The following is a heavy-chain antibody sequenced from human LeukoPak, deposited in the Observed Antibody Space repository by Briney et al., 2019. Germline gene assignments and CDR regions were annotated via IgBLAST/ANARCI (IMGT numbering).Heavy chain of an antibody. D-gene: IGHD3-22*01. CDR2: IYYSGST. CDR3: ARDGYYDSSGYNRDAFDI. V-gene: IGHV4-39*07. Sequence: SQTLSLTCTVSGGSISSSSYYWGWIRQPPGKGLEWIGSIYYSGSTYYNPSLKSRVTISVDTSKNQFSLKLSSVTAADTAVYYCARDGYYDSSGYNRDAFDIWGQGTMVTVSS. CDR1: GGSISSSSYY. J-gene: IGHJ3*02.